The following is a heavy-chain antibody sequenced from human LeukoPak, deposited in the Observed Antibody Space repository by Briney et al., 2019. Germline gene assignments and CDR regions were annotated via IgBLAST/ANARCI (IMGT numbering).Heavy chain of an antibody. D-gene: IGHD6-13*01. Sequence: ASVKVSCKASGYTFTSYSISWVRQAPGQGLEWMGWISAYNGNTNYAQKLQGRVTMTTDTSTSTAYMELRSLRSGDTAVYYCARQGQQLVPRQIDYWGQGTLVTVSS. CDR2: ISAYNGNT. J-gene: IGHJ4*02. V-gene: IGHV1-18*01. CDR3: ARQGQQLVPRQIDY. CDR1: GYTFTSYS.